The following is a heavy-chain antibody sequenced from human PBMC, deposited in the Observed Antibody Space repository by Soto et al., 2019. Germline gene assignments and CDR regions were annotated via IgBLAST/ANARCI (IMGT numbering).Heavy chain of an antibody. CDR2: IIPIFGTA. D-gene: IGHD3-22*01. J-gene: IGHJ6*02. CDR3: ARDPPGYYDSSGYPIRGYYYYGMDV. CDR1: GGTFSSYA. V-gene: IGHV1-69*12. Sequence: QVQLVQSGAEVKKPGSSVKVSCKASGGTFSSYAISWVRQAPGQGLEWMGGIIPIFGTANYAQKFQGRVTITADESTSTADMELSSLRSEDTAVYYCARDPPGYYDSSGYPIRGYYYYGMDVWGQGTTVTVSS.